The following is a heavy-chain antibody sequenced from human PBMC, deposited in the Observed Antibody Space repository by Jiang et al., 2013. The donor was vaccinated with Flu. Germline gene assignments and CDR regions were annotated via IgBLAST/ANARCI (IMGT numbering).Heavy chain of an antibody. CDR1: GYAFTNHY. D-gene: IGHD5-12*01. Sequence: LVESGAEVKKPGASVMVSCKASGYAFTNHYIHWARLAPGQGLEWMGMINPTADTTSFAQRFQDRVTLTRDTSTSTVYMELSSLRSEDTAVYYCAREETVDIVATWRLYHFDYWGQGTLVTVSS. CDR3: AREETVDIVATWRLYHFDY. V-gene: IGHV1-46*01. CDR2: INPTADTT. J-gene: IGHJ4*02.